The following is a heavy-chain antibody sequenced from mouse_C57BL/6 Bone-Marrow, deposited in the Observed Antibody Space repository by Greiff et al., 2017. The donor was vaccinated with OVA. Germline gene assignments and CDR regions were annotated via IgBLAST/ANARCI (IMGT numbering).Heavy chain of an antibody. CDR3: ARSIYYDYDWFAY. V-gene: IGHV5-17*01. Sequence: EVHLVGSGGGLVKPGGSLKLSCAASGFTFSDYGMPWVRQAPEKGLEWVSYISSGSSTIYYADTVKGRFTLSRDNAKNTLFLQMTSLRSEDTAMYYCARSIYYDYDWFAYWGQGTLVTVSA. J-gene: IGHJ3*01. CDR1: GFTFSDYG. CDR2: ISSGSSTI. D-gene: IGHD2-4*01.